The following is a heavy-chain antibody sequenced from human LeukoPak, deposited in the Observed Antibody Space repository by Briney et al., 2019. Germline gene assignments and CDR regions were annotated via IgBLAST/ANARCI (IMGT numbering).Heavy chain of an antibody. J-gene: IGHJ5*02. Sequence: AASVKVSCKASGGTFSSYAISWVRQAPGQELEWMGRIIPILGIANYAQKFQGRVTITADKSTSTAYMELSSLRSEDTAVYYCARVSIAARPRWFDPWGQGTLVTVSS. CDR1: GGTFSSYA. CDR2: IIPILGIA. V-gene: IGHV1-69*04. D-gene: IGHD6-6*01. CDR3: ARVSIAARPRWFDP.